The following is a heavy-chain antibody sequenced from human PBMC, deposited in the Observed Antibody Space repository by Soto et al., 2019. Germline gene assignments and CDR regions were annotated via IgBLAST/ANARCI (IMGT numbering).Heavy chain of an antibody. CDR2: IRSKAYGVTT. CDR3: TSQIFGGVDRFDP. D-gene: IGHD3-3*01. Sequence: GGSLRLSCTGSGFTIGDYAMSWFRQSPGKGLEWVGLIRSKAYGVTTEYAASVKGRFTISRDDSKSIAYLRMNSLKTEDTAVYYCTSQIFGGVDRFDPWGQGTLVTVSS. CDR1: GFTIGDYA. V-gene: IGHV3-49*03. J-gene: IGHJ5*02.